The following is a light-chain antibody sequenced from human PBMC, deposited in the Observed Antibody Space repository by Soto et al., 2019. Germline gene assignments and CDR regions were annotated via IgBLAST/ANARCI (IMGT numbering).Light chain of an antibody. V-gene: IGLV2-14*01. CDR3: SSFTSSSTLV. CDR1: SSDVGGYNY. J-gene: IGLJ2*01. Sequence: QSVLTQPASVSGTPGQSITISCTGTSSDVGGYNYVSWYQQHPGKAPKLMIYDVNNRPSGVSNRFSGSKSGNTASLTISGLQAEDEAEYYCSSFTSSSTLVFGGGTKVTVL. CDR2: DVN.